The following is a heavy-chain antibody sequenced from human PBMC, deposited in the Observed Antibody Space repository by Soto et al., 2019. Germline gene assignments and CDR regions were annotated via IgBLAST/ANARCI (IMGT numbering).Heavy chain of an antibody. CDR3: AKAYSSERYGWFDP. J-gene: IGHJ5*02. CDR2: ISGSGGST. Sequence: EVQLLESGGGLVQPGGSLRLSCAASGFTFSSYAMSWVRQAPGKGLEWVSAISGSGGSTYYADSVKGRSTISRDNAKNTLYLQMSSLRAEETAVYYWAKAYSSERYGWFDPWGQGTLVTVSS. V-gene: IGHV3-23*01. CDR1: GFTFSSYA. D-gene: IGHD6-19*01.